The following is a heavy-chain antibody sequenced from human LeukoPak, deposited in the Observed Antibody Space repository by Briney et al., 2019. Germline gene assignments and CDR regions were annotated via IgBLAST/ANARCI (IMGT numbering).Heavy chain of an antibody. V-gene: IGHV3-43*01. Sequence: GGSLRLSRAASGFSFDDYSMHWDRQPPGKGLEWVSLVSWDGGSVYYADSVRGRFTISRDNRKDSLFLQMKSLKSDDSGLYFCARDRGGNSAGFDSWGRGTLVTVSS. CDR1: GFSFDDYS. J-gene: IGHJ4*02. CDR3: ARDRGGNSAGFDS. CDR2: VSWDGGSV. D-gene: IGHD5-12*01.